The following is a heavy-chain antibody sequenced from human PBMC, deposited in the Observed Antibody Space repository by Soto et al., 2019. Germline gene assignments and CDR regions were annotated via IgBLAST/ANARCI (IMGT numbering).Heavy chain of an antibody. D-gene: IGHD2-15*01. V-gene: IGHV5-10-1*01. J-gene: IGHJ4*02. CDR3: ARLSLTTVVGLDC. CDR1: GYSFSSYW. CDR2: LDPSDSYT. Sequence: GESLKSSCQGSGYSFSSYWISWVRQLPGKGLEVMGRLDPSDSYTTYSPSFQARVTISADQSISTAYRQWSSVKASDTASNYCARLSLTTVVGLDCWGRGTVVTVS.